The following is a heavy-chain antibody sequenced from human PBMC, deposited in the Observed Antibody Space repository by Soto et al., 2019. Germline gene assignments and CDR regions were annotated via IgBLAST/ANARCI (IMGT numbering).Heavy chain of an antibody. CDR3: AREIIGSYRLDH. CDR2: MNANSVNT. V-gene: IGHV1-8*01. J-gene: IGHJ4*02. CDR1: GYTFTSYD. D-gene: IGHD1-26*01. Sequence: QVQLVQSGAEVKKPGASVKVSCKASGYTFTSYDINWVRQATGQGLEWMGWMNANSVNTGYAQKFQGRVTMTRNTSILTAYMELSSLRSEDTAVYYCAREIIGSYRLDHWGQGTLVTVSS.